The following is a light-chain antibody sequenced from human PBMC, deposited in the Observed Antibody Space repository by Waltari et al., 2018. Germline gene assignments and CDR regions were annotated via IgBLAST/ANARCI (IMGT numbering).Light chain of an antibody. Sequence: DFQMTQSPSTLSASVGDRVTITCPASQTVNNWLGLYQQKPGKAPKLMLYKTSTLQGGVPSRFSGSGSGTEFTLTISSLQPDDFATYYCQQYDTYWTFGQGTKVEMK. CDR3: QQYDTYWT. J-gene: IGKJ1*01. CDR2: KTS. V-gene: IGKV1-5*03. CDR1: QTVNNW.